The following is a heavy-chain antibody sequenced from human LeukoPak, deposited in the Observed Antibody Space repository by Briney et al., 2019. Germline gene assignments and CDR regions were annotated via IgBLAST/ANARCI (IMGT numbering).Heavy chain of an antibody. V-gene: IGHV1-69*04. Sequence: SVKVSCKASGGTFSSYAISWVRQAPGQGLEWMGRIIPILGIANYAQKFQGRVTITADKSTSTAYMELSSLRSEDTAVYYCARVGYYYDSSGYWGPHWGQGTLVTVSS. CDR2: IIPILGIA. J-gene: IGHJ4*02. CDR3: ARVGYYYDSSGYWGPH. CDR1: GGTFSSYA. D-gene: IGHD3-22*01.